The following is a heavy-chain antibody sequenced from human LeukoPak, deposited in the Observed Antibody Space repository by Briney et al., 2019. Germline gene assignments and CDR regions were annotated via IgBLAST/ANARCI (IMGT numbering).Heavy chain of an antibody. CDR1: GFTFSSYE. CDR3: AKDGSMPWGYYMDV. Sequence: GGSLRLSCAASGFTFSSYEMNWVRQAPGKGLEWVSYISTSSSYIYYADSVKGRFTISRDNAKNSLYLEMNSLRAEDTAVYYCAKDGSMPWGYYMDVWGKGTTVTISS. CDR2: ISTSSSYI. D-gene: IGHD2/OR15-2a*01. J-gene: IGHJ6*03. V-gene: IGHV3-21*05.